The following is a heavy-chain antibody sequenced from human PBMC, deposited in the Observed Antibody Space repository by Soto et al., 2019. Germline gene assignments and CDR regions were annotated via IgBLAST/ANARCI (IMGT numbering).Heavy chain of an antibody. Sequence: GGPLRLSFAASGSTFSSYGMNWVRQSPGKGLEWVSSIDSSGSYIYYADSVQGRFTISRDSSKNTVSLEMTSLRAEDTAVYYCAKGGRQWLVTYDFNYWGQGALVTVSS. CDR1: GSTFSSYG. V-gene: IGHV3-21*01. D-gene: IGHD6-19*01. J-gene: IGHJ4*02. CDR3: AKGGRQWLVTYDFNY. CDR2: IDSSGSYI.